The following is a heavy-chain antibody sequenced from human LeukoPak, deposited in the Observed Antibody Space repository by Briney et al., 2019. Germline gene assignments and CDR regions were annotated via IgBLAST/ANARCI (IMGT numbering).Heavy chain of an antibody. CDR1: GGSISSSSYY. CDR2: IYYSGST. V-gene: IGHV4-39*07. CDR3: ARGAHSSGYATGYFDY. Sequence: SETLSLTCTVSGGSISSSSYYWGWIRQTPGKGLEWIGSIYYSGSTYYTPSLKSRVTISVDTSKNQFSLKLSSVTAADTAVYYCARGAHSSGYATGYFDYWGQGTLVTVSS. D-gene: IGHD3-22*01. J-gene: IGHJ4*02.